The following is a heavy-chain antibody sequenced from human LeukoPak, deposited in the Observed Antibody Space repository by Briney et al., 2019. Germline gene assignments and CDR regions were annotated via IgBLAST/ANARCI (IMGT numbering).Heavy chain of an antibody. CDR3: ARVSYGDYVPNFDY. CDR2: INPNSGGT. CDR1: GYTFTGYY. D-gene: IGHD4-17*01. J-gene: IGHJ4*02. V-gene: IGHV1-2*02. Sequence: GASVTVSCKASGYTFTGYYMHWVRQAPAQGLEWMGWINPNSGGTNYAQKFQGRVTMTRDTSISTAYMELSRLRSDDTAVYYCARVSYGDYVPNFDYWGQGTLVTVSS.